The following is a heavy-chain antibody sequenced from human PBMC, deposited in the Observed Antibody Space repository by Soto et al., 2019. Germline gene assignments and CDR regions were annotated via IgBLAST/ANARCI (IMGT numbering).Heavy chain of an antibody. V-gene: IGHV1-2*02. CDR1: GYIFTGFY. J-gene: IGHJ6*02. Sequence: ASVKVSCKASGYIFTGFYIHWVRQAPGQGLEWMGGIKPDSGGTDYAEKFQGRVTMTRDTSINTAYMELSRLRHDDTAVYYCAKSNYGGDDYFQYGLDVWGQGTTVTVSS. CDR3: AKSNYGGDDYFQYGLDV. CDR2: IKPDSGGT. D-gene: IGHD2-21*02.